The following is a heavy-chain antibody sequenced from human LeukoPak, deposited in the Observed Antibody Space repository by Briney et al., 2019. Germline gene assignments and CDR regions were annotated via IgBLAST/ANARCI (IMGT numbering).Heavy chain of an antibody. Sequence: GGPLRLTCAASGFTFSNYWMSWVRQAPGKGLEWVANIKKDGRDKYYVDSVKGRFTISRDNAKKSLVLQMNSLRAEDMAVYYCTVGPGYWGQGTLVTVSS. V-gene: IGHV3-7*01. J-gene: IGHJ4*02. CDR3: TVGPGY. CDR1: GFTFSNYW. CDR2: IKKDGRDK.